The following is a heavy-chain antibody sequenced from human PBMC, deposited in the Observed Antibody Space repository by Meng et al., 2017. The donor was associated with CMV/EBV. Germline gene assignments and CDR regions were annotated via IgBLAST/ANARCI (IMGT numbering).Heavy chain of an antibody. V-gene: IGHV3-74*03. CDR1: GFTFSSYW. CDR3: ARDGDYSNSLPTKFDP. Sequence: GESLKISCAASGFTFSSYWMHWVRQAPGKGLVRVSRINSDGSTTTYADSVKGRFTISRDNAKNTLYLQMNSLRAEDTALYYCARDGDYSNSLPTKFDPWGQGTLVTVSS. J-gene: IGHJ5*02. D-gene: IGHD6-6*01. CDR2: INSDGSTT.